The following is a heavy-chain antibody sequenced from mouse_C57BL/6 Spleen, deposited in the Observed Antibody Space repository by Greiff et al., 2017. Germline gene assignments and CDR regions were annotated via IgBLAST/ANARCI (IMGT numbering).Heavy chain of an antibody. Sequence: QVQLQQPGAELVKPGASVKLSCTASGSTFTSYWMQWVKQRPGQGLEWIGEIDPSDSYTNYNQKFKGKATLTLDTSSSTAYMQLSSLTSEDSAVYYCERYGSSLYWGQGTTLTVDS. CDR1: GSTFTSYW. D-gene: IGHD1-1*01. J-gene: IGHJ2*01. V-gene: IGHV1-50*01. CDR3: ERYGSSLY. CDR2: IDPSDSYT.